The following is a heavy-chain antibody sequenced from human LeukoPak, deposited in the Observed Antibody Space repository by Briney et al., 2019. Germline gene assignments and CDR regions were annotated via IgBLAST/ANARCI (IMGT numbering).Heavy chain of an antibody. Sequence: SETLSLTCTVSGGSISSGDYYWSWIRQPPGKGLEWIGYIYYSGSTYYNPSLKSRVTISVDTSKNQFSLKLSSVTAADTAVYYCALEKGDCSSTSCHLPAAFDIWGQGTMVTVSS. V-gene: IGHV4-30-4*08. CDR2: IYYSGST. D-gene: IGHD2-2*01. CDR1: GGSISSGDYY. CDR3: ALEKGDCSSTSCHLPAAFDI. J-gene: IGHJ3*02.